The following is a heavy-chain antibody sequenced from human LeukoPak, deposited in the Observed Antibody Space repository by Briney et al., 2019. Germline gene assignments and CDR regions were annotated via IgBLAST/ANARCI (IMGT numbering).Heavy chain of an antibody. D-gene: IGHD1-7*01. CDR3: AREYGTTSRFDP. V-gene: IGHV1-18*01. J-gene: IGHJ5*02. Sequence: ASVKVSCKASGGTFSSYAISWVRQAPGQGLEWMGWISAYNGNINYAQKLQGRVTMTTDTSTSTAYMELRSLRSDDTAVYYCAREYGTTSRFDPWGQGTLVTVSS. CDR1: GGTFSSYA. CDR2: ISAYNGNI.